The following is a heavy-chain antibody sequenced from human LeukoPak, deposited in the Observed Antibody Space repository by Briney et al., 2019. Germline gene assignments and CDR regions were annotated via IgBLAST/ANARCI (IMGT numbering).Heavy chain of an antibody. CDR3: AKDTSYYRYFDY. V-gene: IGHV3-74*01. D-gene: IGHD1-26*01. CDR2: ISSDGTYT. Sequence: PGGSLRLSCAASGFTFSSHLMHWVRQAPGKGLVWVSRISSDGTYTNYADSVRGRFTISRDNAKNTLYLQMNSLRAEGTAVYYCAKDTSYYRYFDYWGQGTLVTVSS. J-gene: IGHJ4*02. CDR1: GFTFSSHL.